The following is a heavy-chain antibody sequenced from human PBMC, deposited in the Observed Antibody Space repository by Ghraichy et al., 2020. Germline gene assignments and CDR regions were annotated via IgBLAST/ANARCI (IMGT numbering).Heavy chain of an antibody. CDR3: ARDWIAAAGRGESYYYYGMDV. J-gene: IGHJ6*02. Sequence: LSLTCAASGFTFSSYSMNWVRQAPGKGLEWVSSISSSSSYIYYADSVKGRFTISRDNAKNSLYLQMNSLRAEDTAVYYCARDWIAAAGRGESYYYYGMDVWGQGTTVTVSS. CDR2: ISSSSSYI. D-gene: IGHD6-13*01. V-gene: IGHV3-21*01. CDR1: GFTFSSYS.